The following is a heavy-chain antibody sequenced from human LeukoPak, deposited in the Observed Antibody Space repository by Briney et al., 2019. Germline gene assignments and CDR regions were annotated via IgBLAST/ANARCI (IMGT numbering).Heavy chain of an antibody. V-gene: IGHV4-61*02. D-gene: IGHD3-10*01. Sequence: SQTLSLTCTVSGGSVSSGSYYWSWIRQPAGKGLEWIGRIYTSGSTNYTPSLKGRVTISVDTSKSQFSLKLSSVTAADTAVYYCARANMVRGVGSFFDRNWFDPWGQGTLVTVSS. CDR2: IYTSGST. J-gene: IGHJ5*02. CDR1: GGSVSSGSYY. CDR3: ARANMVRGVGSFFDRNWFDP.